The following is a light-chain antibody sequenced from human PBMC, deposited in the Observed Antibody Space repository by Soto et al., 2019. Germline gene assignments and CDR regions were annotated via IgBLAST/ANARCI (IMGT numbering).Light chain of an antibody. V-gene: IGLV2-8*01. CDR2: EVT. Sequence: QSVLTQPPSASGSPGQSVTISCTGTSSDVGAYNYVSWYQQHPDKAPKLMIYEVTKRPSGVPDRFSGSKSGNTASLTVSGLQAEDEGDYYCSSYAGTNNFYLXGTGTRSPS. J-gene: IGLJ1*01. CDR1: SSDVGAYNY. CDR3: SSYAGTNNFYL.